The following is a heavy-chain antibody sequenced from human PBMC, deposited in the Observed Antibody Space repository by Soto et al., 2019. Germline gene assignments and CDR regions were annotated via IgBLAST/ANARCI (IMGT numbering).Heavy chain of an antibody. CDR2: INHSGST. J-gene: IGHJ5*02. Sequence: SETLSLTCAVYGGSFSGYYWSWIRQPPGKGLEWIGEINHSGSTNYNPSLKSRVTISVDTSKNQFSLKLSSVTAADTAVYYCARLLFCSGGSCSTAWGQGTLVTVSS. CDR3: ARLLFCSGGSCSTA. D-gene: IGHD2-15*01. CDR1: GGSFSGYY. V-gene: IGHV4-34*01.